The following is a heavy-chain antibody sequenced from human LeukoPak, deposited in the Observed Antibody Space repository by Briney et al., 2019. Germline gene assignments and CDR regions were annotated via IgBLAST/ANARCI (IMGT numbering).Heavy chain of an antibody. J-gene: IGHJ4*02. V-gene: IGHV3-43*02. CDR1: GLPIADFA. Sequence: SGGSLRLSCVASGLPIADFAMHWVRQAPGKGLEWVSLISGDGVSTFCADSVKGRFSISRDNSKNSLYLEMNSLRTEDAAMYYCAKESGKFDYWGQGTLVAVSS. CDR3: AKESGKFDY. CDR2: ISGDGVST.